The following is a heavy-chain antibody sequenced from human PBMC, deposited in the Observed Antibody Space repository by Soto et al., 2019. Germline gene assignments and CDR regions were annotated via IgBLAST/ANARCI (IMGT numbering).Heavy chain of an antibody. J-gene: IGHJ5*02. V-gene: IGHV3-23*01. CDR1: GFTFSSYA. CDR3: AKDAGYCSSTSCYTWLDP. Sequence: EVQMLESGGGLVQPGGSLRLSCSASGFTFSSYAVAWIRQAPGKGLEWVSVIGADGINIHYADSVKGRFTISRDNAKNSLYLQMNSLRAEDTALYYCAKDAGYCSSTSCYTWLDPWGQGTLVTVSS. CDR2: IGADGINI. D-gene: IGHD2-2*02.